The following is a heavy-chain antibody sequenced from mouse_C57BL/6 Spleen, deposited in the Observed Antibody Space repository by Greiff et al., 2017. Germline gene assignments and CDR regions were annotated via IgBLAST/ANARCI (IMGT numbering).Heavy chain of an antibody. CDR2: IYPRSGNT. J-gene: IGHJ2*01. Sequence: VQLQQSGAELARPGASVKLSCKASGYTFTSYGISWVKQRTGQGLEWIGEIYPRSGNTYYNEKFKGKATLTADKSSSTAYMELRSLTSEDSAVYVCARCGITTVVGPFDYWGQGTTLTVSS. D-gene: IGHD1-1*01. CDR1: GYTFTSYG. CDR3: ARCGITTVVGPFDY. V-gene: IGHV1-81*01.